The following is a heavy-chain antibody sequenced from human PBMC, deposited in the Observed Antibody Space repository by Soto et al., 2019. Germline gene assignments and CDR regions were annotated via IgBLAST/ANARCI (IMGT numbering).Heavy chain of an antibody. CDR2: INYSGRS. CDR1: GDSSSTYY. Sequence: QVQLQESGPGLVKSSETLSLTCSVSGDSSSTYYWGWIRQPPGKGLEWIGYINYSGRSNHNPSLKSRLSISVNASKNQDSLKLTSVTAADTAEYYCARSYCADSVSCNWFDPWGQGTLVVVSS. D-gene: IGHD2-8*02. J-gene: IGHJ5*02. V-gene: IGHV4-59*01. CDR3: ARSYCADSVSCNWFDP.